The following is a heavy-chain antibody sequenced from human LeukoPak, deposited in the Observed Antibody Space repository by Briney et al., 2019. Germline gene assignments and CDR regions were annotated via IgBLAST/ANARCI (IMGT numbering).Heavy chain of an antibody. CDR3: AKVSFDGSGYLVRPRYYFDY. V-gene: IGHV3-23*01. J-gene: IGHJ4*02. Sequence: GGSLRLSCAASGFTFRSHDMSWVRQAPGKGLEWVSGISGSGGSTFYADSVKGRFTISRDNSKNTLYLQMNSLRAEDTAVYYCAKVSFDGSGYLVRPRYYFDYWGQGTLVTVSS. D-gene: IGHD3-22*01. CDR2: ISGSGGST. CDR1: GFTFRSHD.